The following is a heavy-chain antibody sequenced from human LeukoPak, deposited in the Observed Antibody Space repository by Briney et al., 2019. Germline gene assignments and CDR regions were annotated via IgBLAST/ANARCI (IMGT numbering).Heavy chain of an antibody. V-gene: IGHV1-69*05. CDR3: AISHFGYCTNGVCLNPFDY. J-gene: IGHJ4*02. CDR2: IIPIFGTA. Sequence: SVKVSCKASGGTFSSYAISWVRQAPGQGLEWMGGIIPIFGTANYAQKFQGRVTITTDESTSTAYMELSGLRSEDTAVYYCAISHFGYCTNGVCLNPFDYWGQGTLVTVSS. CDR1: GGTFSSYA. D-gene: IGHD2-8*01.